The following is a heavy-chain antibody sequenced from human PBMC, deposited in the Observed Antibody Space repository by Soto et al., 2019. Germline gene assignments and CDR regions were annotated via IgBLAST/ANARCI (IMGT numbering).Heavy chain of an antibody. CDR2: IDPSDSYT. D-gene: IGHD2-15*01. Sequence: RGESLKISCKGSGYSFTSYWISWVRQMPGKGLEWMGRIDPSDSYTNYSLSFQGHVTISADKSISTAYLQWSSLKASDTAMYYCARRLLGYCSGGSCESSYYYYGMDVWGQGTTVTVSS. CDR1: GYSFTSYW. CDR3: ARRLLGYCSGGSCESSYYYYGMDV. J-gene: IGHJ6*02. V-gene: IGHV5-10-1*01.